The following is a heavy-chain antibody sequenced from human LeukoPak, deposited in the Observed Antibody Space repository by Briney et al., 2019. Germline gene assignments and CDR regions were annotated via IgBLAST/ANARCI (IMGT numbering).Heavy chain of an antibody. CDR2: FDPEDGET. J-gene: IGHJ5*02. D-gene: IGHD3-22*01. CDR1: GYTLTELS. Sequence: ASVKVSCKVSGYTLTELSMHWVRQAPGKGLEWMGGFDPEDGETIYAQKFQGRVTMTEDTSTDTAYMELSSLRSEDTAVYYCATRPPPRYYYDSSGYYAWGQETLVTVSS. V-gene: IGHV1-24*01. CDR3: ATRPPPRYYYDSSGYYA.